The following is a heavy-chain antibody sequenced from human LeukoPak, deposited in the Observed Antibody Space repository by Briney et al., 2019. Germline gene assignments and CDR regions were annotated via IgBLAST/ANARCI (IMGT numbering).Heavy chain of an antibody. Sequence: ASLKVSCKASGYTFTSHYMHWVRQAPGQGLEWMGLINPTGGSTGYAQKFQGRVTMSRDMSTSPDYMELSSLRSEDTAIYYCARDNSVEDNAWWFDPWGQGTLVTVSS. J-gene: IGHJ5*02. CDR3: ARDNSVEDNAWWFDP. CDR2: INPTGGST. CDR1: GYTFTSHY. D-gene: IGHD4-23*01. V-gene: IGHV1-46*01.